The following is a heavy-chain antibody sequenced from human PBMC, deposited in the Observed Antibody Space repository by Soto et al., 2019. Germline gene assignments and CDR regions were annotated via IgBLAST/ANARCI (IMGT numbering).Heavy chain of an antibody. CDR2: IYYSGST. CDR1: GGSISSTTYY. Sequence: QLQLQESGPGLVKPSETLSLTCTVSGGSISSTTYYWGWIRQPPGKGLEWIASIYYSGSTYYNPSLKSRVTISVDTSKNQFSLKLSSVTAADTAVYYCARHSSSALLTVNWFDPWGQGTLVTVSS. D-gene: IGHD1-26*01. CDR3: ARHSSSALLTVNWFDP. V-gene: IGHV4-39*01. J-gene: IGHJ5*02.